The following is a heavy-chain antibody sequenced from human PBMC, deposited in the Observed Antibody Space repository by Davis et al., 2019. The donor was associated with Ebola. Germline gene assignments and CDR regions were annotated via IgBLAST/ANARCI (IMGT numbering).Heavy chain of an antibody. Sequence: ASVKVSCKASGYTFINYAIHWVRQAPGQRLEWMGWINAGDGKIIYSENFQGRLTITRDTSATTAYMELSSLRSDDTAVYYCARDLTSYSSSSHYWGQGTLVTVSS. CDR2: INAGDGKI. J-gene: IGHJ4*02. V-gene: IGHV1-3*01. D-gene: IGHD6-6*01. CDR1: GYTFINYA. CDR3: ARDLTSYSSSSHY.